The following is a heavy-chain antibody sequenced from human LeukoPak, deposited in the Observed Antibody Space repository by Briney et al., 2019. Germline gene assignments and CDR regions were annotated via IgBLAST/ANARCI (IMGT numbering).Heavy chain of an antibody. CDR3: ASKYCSSTSCLAPDAFDI. CDR2: IIPILGIA. CDR1: GGTFSSYA. D-gene: IGHD2-2*01. J-gene: IGHJ3*02. V-gene: IGHV1-69*04. Sequence: GASVKVSCKASGGTFSSYAISWVRQAPGQGLEWMGRIIPILGIANYAQKFQGRVTITTDESTSTAYMELSSLRSEDTAVYYCASKYCSSTSCLAPDAFDIWGQGTMVTVSS.